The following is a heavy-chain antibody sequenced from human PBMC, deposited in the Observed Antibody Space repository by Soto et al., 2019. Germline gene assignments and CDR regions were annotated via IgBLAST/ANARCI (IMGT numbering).Heavy chain of an antibody. V-gene: IGHV4-31*01. Sequence: QVQLQESGPGLVKPSQTLSLTCTVSGGSISSGGYYWSWIRQHPGKGLEWIGYIYYSGSTYYNPSLKSLVTISVDTSKNQFSLKLSSVTAADTAVYYCARAVVAAISHWFDPWGQGTLVTVSS. CDR1: GGSISSGGYY. D-gene: IGHD2-15*01. CDR3: ARAVVAAISHWFDP. CDR2: IYYSGST. J-gene: IGHJ5*02.